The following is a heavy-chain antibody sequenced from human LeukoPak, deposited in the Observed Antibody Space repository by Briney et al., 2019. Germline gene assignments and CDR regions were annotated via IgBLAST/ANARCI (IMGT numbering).Heavy chain of an antibody. CDR3: ARASWVYYGSGSDFDY. D-gene: IGHD3-10*01. J-gene: IGHJ4*02. V-gene: IGHV3-74*01. CDR1: GFTFSSYW. CDR2: INSDGSST. Sequence: GGSLRLSCAASGFTFSSYWMHWVRQAPGKGLVWVSRINSDGSSTSYADSVKGRFTISRDNAKNTLYPQMNSLRAEDTAVYYCARASWVYYGSGSDFDYWGQGTLVTVSS.